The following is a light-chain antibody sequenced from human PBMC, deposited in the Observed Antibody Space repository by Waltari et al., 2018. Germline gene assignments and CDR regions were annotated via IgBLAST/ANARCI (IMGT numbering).Light chain of an antibody. CDR1: SLRSYY. V-gene: IGLV3-19*01. Sequence: SSELTQDPAVSVAMGQTVRITCQGDSLRSYYASWYQQRPGHAPILVMYDKNNRPSGVPDRFSGSSSHNTASLTITGVQAEDEASYYCHSRDASGVAGSFGGGTKLTVL. J-gene: IGLJ2*01. CDR2: DKN. CDR3: HSRDASGVAGS.